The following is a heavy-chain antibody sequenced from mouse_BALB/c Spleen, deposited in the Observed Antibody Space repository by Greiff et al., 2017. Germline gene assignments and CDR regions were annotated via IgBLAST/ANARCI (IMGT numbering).Heavy chain of an antibody. V-gene: IGHV1-20*02. J-gene: IGHJ2*01. CDR2: INPYNGDT. D-gene: IGHD1-1*01. Sequence: EVQLQESGPELVKPGASVKISCKASGYSFTGYFMNWVMQSHGKSLEWIGRINPYNGDTFYNQKFKGKATLTVDKSSSTAHMELRSLASEDSAVYYCARSHYYGSSEDLDYWGQGTTLTVSS. CDR1: GYSFTGYF. CDR3: ARSHYYGSSEDLDY.